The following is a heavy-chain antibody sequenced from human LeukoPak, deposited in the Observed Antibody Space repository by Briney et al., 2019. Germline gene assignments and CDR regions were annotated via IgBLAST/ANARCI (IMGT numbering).Heavy chain of an antibody. Sequence: GGSPRLSCAASGFTFNSYAMSWVRQAPGKGLEWVSAISGSGGSTYCADSVKGRFTISRDNSKNTLYLQMNSLRAEDTAVYYCARDRSPGTVTTLMYFDYWGQGTLVTVSS. CDR2: ISGSGGST. V-gene: IGHV3-23*01. J-gene: IGHJ4*02. CDR3: ARDRSPGTVTTLMYFDY. D-gene: IGHD4-17*01. CDR1: GFTFNSYA.